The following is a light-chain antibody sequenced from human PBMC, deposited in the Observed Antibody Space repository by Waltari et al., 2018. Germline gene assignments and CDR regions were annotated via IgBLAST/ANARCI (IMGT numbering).Light chain of an antibody. Sequence: QSALTQPASVSGSPGQSITISCSGSRNDIGGNYFVSWYQQHPGKAPKLIIFEDTRRPSGLSDRFFGSKSGTTASLTISGLRAEDEADYYCCSYGGIHTQWIFGGGTHLTVL. CDR1: RNDIGGNYF. CDR2: EDT. V-gene: IGLV2-23*01. J-gene: IGLJ2*01. CDR3: CSYGGIHTQWI.